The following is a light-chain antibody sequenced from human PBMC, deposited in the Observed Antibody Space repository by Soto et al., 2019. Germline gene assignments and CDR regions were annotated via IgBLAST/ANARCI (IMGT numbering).Light chain of an antibody. CDR2: EVT. Sequence: QSVLTQPASVSGSPGQSITISCTGTSSDVGGHNFVSWYQQHPGKAPKLMIYEVTNRPSGVSNRFSASKSGNTASLTISGLQAEDEADYYCSSYTSTTTPLVFGTGTKVTVL. CDR3: SSYTSTTTPLV. J-gene: IGLJ1*01. CDR1: SSDVGGHNF. V-gene: IGLV2-14*01.